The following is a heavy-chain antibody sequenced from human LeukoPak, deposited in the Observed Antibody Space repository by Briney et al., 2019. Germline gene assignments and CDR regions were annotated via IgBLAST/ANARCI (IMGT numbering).Heavy chain of an antibody. V-gene: IGHV3-30*03. Sequence: GGSLRPSCVGSGFTLSSHGMHWVRQAPGKGLEWVAVISHDGTKTRYGDSVKGRFTVSRDNAKSTVFLLMNNLRPDDTAIYFCARDIDTSVVSSTYFDYWGQGTLVTVSS. CDR3: ARDIDTSVVSSTYFDY. J-gene: IGHJ4*02. CDR2: ISHDGTKT. CDR1: GFTLSSHG. D-gene: IGHD5-18*01.